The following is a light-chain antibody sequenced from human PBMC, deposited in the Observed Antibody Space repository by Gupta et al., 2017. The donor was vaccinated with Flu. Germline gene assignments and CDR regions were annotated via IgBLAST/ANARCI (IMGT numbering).Light chain of an antibody. CDR2: EVT. CDR3: SSYASGSTLGV. CDR1: SSDVGGYNY. Sequence: IACNGTSSDVGGYNYVSWYQQHPNKAPKLMIYEVTNRPSGVSTRFSGSKSGNTASLTISGLQTEDEADYYCSSYASGSTLGVFGGGTKVTVL. V-gene: IGLV2-14*01. J-gene: IGLJ3*02.